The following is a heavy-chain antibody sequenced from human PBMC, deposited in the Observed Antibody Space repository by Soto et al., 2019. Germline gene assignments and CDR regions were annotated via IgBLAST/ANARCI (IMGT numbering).Heavy chain of an antibody. V-gene: IGHV4-39*02. J-gene: IGHJ5*02. Sequence: PSETLSLTCTVSGGSISSSSYYWGWIRQPPGKGLEWIGSVYYSGTTYYNPSLKSRVTMSVDTSKNHFSLKLSSVTAADTAVYYCARTNPVGIAARPRGGWFDPWGQGTLVTVSS. CDR2: VYYSGTT. CDR3: ARTNPVGIAARPRGGWFDP. CDR1: GGSISSSSYY. D-gene: IGHD6-6*01.